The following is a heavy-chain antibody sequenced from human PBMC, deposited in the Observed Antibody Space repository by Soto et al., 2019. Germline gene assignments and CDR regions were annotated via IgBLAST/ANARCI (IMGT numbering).Heavy chain of an antibody. CDR3: ARDYYYGSGNYYRADYYHYGMDV. D-gene: IGHD3-10*01. J-gene: IGHJ6*02. V-gene: IGHV3-53*01. Sequence: PESAVRRSCAASGGSGISYYMSWVRQAPGKGLEWVPLIYTGGNTNYADSVRGRFTISRDNSKNTLYLQMNSLRAEDTAVYYCARDYYYGSGNYYRADYYHYGMDVWGQGTTVTVSS. CDR1: GGSGISYY. CDR2: IYTGGNT.